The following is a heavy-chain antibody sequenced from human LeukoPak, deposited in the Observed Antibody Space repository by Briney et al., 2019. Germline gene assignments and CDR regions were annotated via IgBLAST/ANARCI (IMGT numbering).Heavy chain of an antibody. CDR2: FNPENGNT. CDR1: GYTLRQIS. V-gene: IGHV1-24*01. D-gene: IGHD2-2*02. J-gene: IGHJ4*02. Sequence: ASVKVSCKVSGYTLRQISMHWVRQAPGKGLEWMGGFNPENGNTFYVQKFKGRVSMTEDTSTDTAYMELSSLRSEDTAVYYCATDPRHCSNSNSCYNYWGQGTLVTVSS. CDR3: ATDPRHCSNSNSCYNY.